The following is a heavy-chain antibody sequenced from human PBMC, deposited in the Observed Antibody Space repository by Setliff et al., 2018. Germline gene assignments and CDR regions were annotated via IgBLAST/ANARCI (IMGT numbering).Heavy chain of an antibody. D-gene: IGHD6-6*01. V-gene: IGHV1-69*16. CDR3: ARSAYSSTSEQFIDY. J-gene: IGHJ4*02. CDR1: GDTFGSYT. CDR2: IIPILGVP. Sequence: SVKVSCKASGDTFGSYTISWLRQAPGQGLEWMGGIIPILGVPNYAQKFRGRVATTTDESTGTAYMELSSLSPDDTAVYYCARSAYSSTSEQFIDYWGQGTRVTVSS.